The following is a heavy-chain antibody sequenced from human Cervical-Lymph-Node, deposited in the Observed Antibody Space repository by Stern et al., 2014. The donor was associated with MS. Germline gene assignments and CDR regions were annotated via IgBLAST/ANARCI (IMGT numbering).Heavy chain of an antibody. Sequence: VQLVESGAEVKKPGASVKVSCKASGYSFTSHYMHWVRQAPGQGLEWVGIINPSGDRASYAQKLQGRVTMTRDTSTSTVYMELSSLRSEDTAVYYCASGTGSKRPTGNYWGQGTLVTVSS. CDR3: ASGTGSKRPTGNY. J-gene: IGHJ4*02. CDR1: GYSFTSHY. CDR2: INPSGDRA. V-gene: IGHV1-46*01. D-gene: IGHD3/OR15-3a*01.